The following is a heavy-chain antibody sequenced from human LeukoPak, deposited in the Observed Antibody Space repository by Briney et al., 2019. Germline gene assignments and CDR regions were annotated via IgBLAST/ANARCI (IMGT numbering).Heavy chain of an antibody. V-gene: IGHV3-21*01. D-gene: IGHD3-9*01. CDR2: ISSSSSYI. CDR1: GFTFSSYS. CDR3: PAETRLRYFDWLLSTLDAFDI. Sequence: VGSLRLSCAASGFTFSSYSMNWVRQAPGKVLEWVSSISSSSSYIYYADSVKGRFTISRDNAKNSLYLQMNSLRAEDTAVYYCPAETRLRYFDWLLSTLDAFDIWGQGTMVTVSS. J-gene: IGHJ3*02.